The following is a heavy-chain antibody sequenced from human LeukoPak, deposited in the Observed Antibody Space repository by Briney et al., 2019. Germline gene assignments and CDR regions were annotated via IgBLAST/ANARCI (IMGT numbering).Heavy chain of an antibody. CDR2: INHSGRT. V-gene: IGHV4-34*01. D-gene: IGHD1-1*01. Sequence: PSETLSLTCAVYGGSFSGYYWSWIRQPPGKGLEWTGEINHSGRTNCNPSLKSRVTISVDTSKNQFSLNLNSVTAADTAVYYCARRGNSWNQNFDYWGQGALLTVSS. J-gene: IGHJ4*02. CDR1: GGSFSGYY. CDR3: ARRGNSWNQNFDY.